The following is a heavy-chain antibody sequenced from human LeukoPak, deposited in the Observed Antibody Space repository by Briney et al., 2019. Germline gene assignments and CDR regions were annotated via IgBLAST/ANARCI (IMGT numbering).Heavy chain of an antibody. CDR2: IIPILGIA. Sequence: SVKVSCKASGGTFSSYTISWVRQAPGQGLEWMGKIIPILGIANYAQKFQGRVTLTADKSTSTAYMDLSSLRSEDTAVYYCARGIRGVAAGTGYYYYMDVWGKGTTVTVSS. CDR3: ARGIRGVAAGTGYYYYMDV. D-gene: IGHD6-13*01. J-gene: IGHJ6*03. V-gene: IGHV1-69*02. CDR1: GGTFSSYT.